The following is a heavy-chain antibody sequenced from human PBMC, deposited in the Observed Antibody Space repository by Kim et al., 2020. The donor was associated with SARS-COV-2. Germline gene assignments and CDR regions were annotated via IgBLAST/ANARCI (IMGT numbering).Heavy chain of an antibody. CDR2: IVPMAGTS. J-gene: IGHJ4*02. V-gene: IGHV1-69*08. Sequence: SVKVSCKTSGDTFSSYSINWVRQAPGQGPEWMARIVPMAGTSDYAQKFQGRVTVTADESTSTAYMELSSLRSEDTAVYYCVRDGRAERTGLDYWGQGTLVTVSS. CDR3: VRDGRAERTGLDY. CDR1: GDTFSSYS.